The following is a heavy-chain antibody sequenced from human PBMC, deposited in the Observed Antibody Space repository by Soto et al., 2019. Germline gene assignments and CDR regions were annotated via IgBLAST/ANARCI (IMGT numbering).Heavy chain of an antibody. CDR2: VNPNNGVT. CDR3: AAAAIPVAGRHPDF. V-gene: IGHV1-2*02. CDR1: GYMFTGFY. Sequence: ASVKVSCKASGYMFTGFYLHWVRQAPGQGLEWMGWVNPNNGVTTYAKNFQGRVTMTRDSSISTAYMELSSLRSDDTAVYFCAAAAIPVAGRHPDFWGQGTVVTVSS. D-gene: IGHD6-19*01. J-gene: IGHJ4*02.